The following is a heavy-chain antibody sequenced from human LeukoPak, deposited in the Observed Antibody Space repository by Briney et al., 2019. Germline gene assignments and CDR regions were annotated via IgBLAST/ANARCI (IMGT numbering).Heavy chain of an antibody. CDR1: GYTFSSYS. CDR2: ISGSATTT. Sequence: GGSLRLSCAASGYTFSSYSMNWIRQAPGKGLEWVSFISGSATTTYYVDSVKGRFTLSRDSAKNSLYLQMNSLRSEDTAVCYCARSRPRAAAYDYWGQGTLVTVSS. D-gene: IGHD6-13*01. CDR3: ARSRPRAAAYDY. V-gene: IGHV3-48*04. J-gene: IGHJ4*02.